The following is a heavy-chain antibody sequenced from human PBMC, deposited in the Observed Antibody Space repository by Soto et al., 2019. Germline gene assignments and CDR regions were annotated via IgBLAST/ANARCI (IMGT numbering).Heavy chain of an antibody. D-gene: IGHD2-15*01. CDR1: GYPISSGYY. CDR2: IYHSGST. Sequence: XETLSLTCAVSGYPISSGYYWGWIRQPPGKGLEWIGSIYHSGSTYYNPSLKSRVTISVDTSKNQFSLKLSSVTAADTAVYYGARGSGPFDYWGQGTLVTVSS. V-gene: IGHV4-38-2*01. J-gene: IGHJ4*02. CDR3: ARGSGPFDY.